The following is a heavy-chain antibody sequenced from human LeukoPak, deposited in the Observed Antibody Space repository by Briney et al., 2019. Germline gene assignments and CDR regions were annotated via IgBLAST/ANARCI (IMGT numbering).Heavy chain of an antibody. D-gene: IGHD2-15*01. Sequence: ASVKVSCKASGYTFTSYDINWVRQATGQGLEWMGWMNPNSGNTGYAQKFQGRVTTTRNTSISTAYMELSSLRSEDTAVYYCARGYCSGGSCYQYYFDYWGQGTLVTVSS. CDR3: ARGYCSGGSCYQYYFDY. CDR2: MNPNSGNT. V-gene: IGHV1-8*01. J-gene: IGHJ4*02. CDR1: GYTFTSYD.